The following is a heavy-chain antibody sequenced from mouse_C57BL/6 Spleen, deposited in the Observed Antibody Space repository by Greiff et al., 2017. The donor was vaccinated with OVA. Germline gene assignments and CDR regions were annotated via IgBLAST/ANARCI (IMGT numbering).Heavy chain of an antibody. V-gene: IGHV1-61*01. CDR2: IYPSDSET. D-gene: IGHD2-1*01. J-gene: IGHJ4*01. CDR1: GYTFTSYW. CDR3: ASGGIYYGNFFALDY. Sequence: QVQLQQPGAELVRPGYSVKLSCKASGYTFTSYWLDWVKQRPGQGLEWIGNIYPSDSETHYNQKFKDKATLTVYKSYSTAYMQLSSLTSEDSAVYYGASGGIYYGNFFALDYWGQGTPVTVSS.